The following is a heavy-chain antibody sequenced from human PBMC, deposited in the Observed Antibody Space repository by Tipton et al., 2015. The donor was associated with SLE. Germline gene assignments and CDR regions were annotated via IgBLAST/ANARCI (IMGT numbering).Heavy chain of an antibody. D-gene: IGHD3-10*01. V-gene: IGHV5-51*03. CDR1: GFTFTGYW. CDR3: AKGKSGSYRDVFNI. J-gene: IGHJ3*02. Sequence: QLVQSGAEVKKPGESLKISCKGSGFTFTGYWIGWVRQLPGKGLEWMGIIYPGDSDTRYSLSFQGQVTISADKSITTAYLQWSSLKASDTAMYYCAKGKSGSYRDVFNIWGQGTMVTVSS. CDR2: IYPGDSDT.